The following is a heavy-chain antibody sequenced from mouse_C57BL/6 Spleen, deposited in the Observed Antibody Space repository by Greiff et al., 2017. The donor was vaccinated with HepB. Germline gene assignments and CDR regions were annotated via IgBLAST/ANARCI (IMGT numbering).Heavy chain of an antibody. J-gene: IGHJ2*01. CDR3: ARSFYYGSSSFDY. CDR2: IYPGDGDT. V-gene: IGHV1-82*01. CDR1: GYAFSSYW. Sequence: QVQLMESGPELVKPGASVKISCKASGYAFSSYWMNWVKQRPGKGLEWIGRIYPGDGDTNYNGKLKGKATLTADKSSSTAYMQLSSLTSEDSAVYFCARSFYYGSSSFDYWGQGTTLTVSS. D-gene: IGHD1-1*01.